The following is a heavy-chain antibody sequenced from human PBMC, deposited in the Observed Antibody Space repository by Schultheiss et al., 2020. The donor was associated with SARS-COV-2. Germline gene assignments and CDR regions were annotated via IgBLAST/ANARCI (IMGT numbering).Heavy chain of an antibody. CDR1: GFTFSSYW. J-gene: IGHJ6*03. V-gene: IGHV3-74*01. D-gene: IGHD5-18*01. CDR3: ARVQLWFQPYYYYYMDV. CDR2: INSDGSST. Sequence: GESLKISCAASGFTFSSYWMHWVRQAPGKGLVWVSRINSDGSSTSYADSVKGRFTISRDNAKNTLYLQMNSLRAEDTAVYYCARVQLWFQPYYYYYMDVWGKGTTVTVSS.